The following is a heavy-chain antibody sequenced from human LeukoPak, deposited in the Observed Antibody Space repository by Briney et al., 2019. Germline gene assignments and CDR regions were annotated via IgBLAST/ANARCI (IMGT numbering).Heavy chain of an antibody. CDR1: GGSFSGYY. V-gene: IGHV4-34*01. CDR3: ARGGYYDSSGYTRDDAFDI. J-gene: IGHJ3*02. CDR2: INHSGST. D-gene: IGHD3-22*01. Sequence: PSETLSLTCAVYGGSFSGYYWSWIRQPPGKGLEWIGEINHSGSTNYNPSLKSRVTISVDTSKNQFSLKLSSVTAADTAVYYCARGGYYDSSGYTRDDAFDIWGQGTMVTVSS.